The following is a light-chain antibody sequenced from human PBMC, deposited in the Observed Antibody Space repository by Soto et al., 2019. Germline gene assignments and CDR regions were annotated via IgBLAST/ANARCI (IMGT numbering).Light chain of an antibody. J-gene: IGLJ2*01. CDR1: SSNIGINT. CDR3: EAWDDSRYGAV. Sequence: QSVLTQPPSASGTPGQGVTSFCSESSSNIGINTVNWYKQLPGTAPKLLIYSNDLRPSGVPDRFSGSKSGTSASLAISGLQSEDEADYYCEAWDDSRYGAVFGGGTKLTVL. CDR2: SND. V-gene: IGLV1-44*01.